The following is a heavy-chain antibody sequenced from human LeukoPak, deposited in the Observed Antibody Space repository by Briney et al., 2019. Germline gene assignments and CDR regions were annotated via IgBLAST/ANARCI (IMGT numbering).Heavy chain of an antibody. CDR1: GGTFSSYA. D-gene: IGHD3-3*01. CDR2: IIPILGIA. J-gene: IGHJ5*02. CDR3: ARDPELGDFWSGYYHWFDP. V-gene: IGHV1-69*04. Sequence: GSSVKVSCKASGGTFSSYAISRVRPAPGQGLEWMGRIIPILGIANYAQKFQGRVTITADKSTSTAYMELSSLRSEDTAVYYCARDPELGDFWSGYYHWFDPWGQGTLVTVSS.